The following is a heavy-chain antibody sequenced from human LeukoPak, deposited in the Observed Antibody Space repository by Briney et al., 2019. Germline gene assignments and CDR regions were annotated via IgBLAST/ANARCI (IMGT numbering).Heavy chain of an antibody. CDR3: ARIRRGWSQNWDY. CDR2: IKQDGSEK. D-gene: IGHD6-19*01. J-gene: IGHJ4*02. V-gene: IGHV3-7*01. CDR1: GFTCSSYW. Sequence: GGSLRLSCAASGFTCSSYWMSWVRQAPGKGLEWVANIKQDGSEKYYVDSVKGRFTISRDNAKNSVYLQMNSLRAEDTAVYYCARIRRGWSQNWDYWGQGTLVTVSS.